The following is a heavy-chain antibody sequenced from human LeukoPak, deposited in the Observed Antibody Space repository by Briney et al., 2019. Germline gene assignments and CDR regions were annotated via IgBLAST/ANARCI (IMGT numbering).Heavy chain of an antibody. V-gene: IGHV3-23*01. CDR2: ISGSGGST. CDR1: GFTFSSYA. J-gene: IGHJ4*02. CDR3: AKDAYYYGSGSSYYFDY. Sequence: PGGSLRLSCAASGFTFSSYAMSWVRQAPGKGLEWVSAISGSGGSTYYADSMKGRFTISRDNSKNTLYLQMNSLRAEDTAVYYRAKDAYYYGSGSSYYFDYWGQGTLVTVSS. D-gene: IGHD3-10*01.